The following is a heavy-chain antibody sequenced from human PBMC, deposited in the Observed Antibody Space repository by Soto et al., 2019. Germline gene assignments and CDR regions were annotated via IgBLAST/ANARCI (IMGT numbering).Heavy chain of an antibody. Sequence: GGSLRLSCAASDSTFRNYGMHWVRQAPGKGLEWVAVISYDGSNKYYADSVKGRFTISRDNSKNTLYLQMNSLRAEDTAVYYCAKDSKVGPATYYFDYWGQGTLVTVSS. D-gene: IGHD2-15*01. CDR3: AKDSKVGPATYYFDY. J-gene: IGHJ4*02. CDR1: DSTFRNYG. V-gene: IGHV3-30*19. CDR2: ISYDGSNK.